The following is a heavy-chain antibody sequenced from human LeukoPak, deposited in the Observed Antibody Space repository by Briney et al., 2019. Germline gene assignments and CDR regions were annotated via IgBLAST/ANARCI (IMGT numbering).Heavy chain of an antibody. Sequence: GESLKISCKGSGYSFTSYWIGWVRQMPGKGLEWMGIIYPGDSDTRYSPSFQGQVTISADKSISTAYLQWSSLKASDTAMYYCARHRSSSWYTDWGMDVWGQGTTVTVSS. V-gene: IGHV5-51*01. CDR1: GYSFTSYW. CDR2: IYPGDSDT. J-gene: IGHJ6*02. D-gene: IGHD6-13*01. CDR3: ARHRSSSWYTDWGMDV.